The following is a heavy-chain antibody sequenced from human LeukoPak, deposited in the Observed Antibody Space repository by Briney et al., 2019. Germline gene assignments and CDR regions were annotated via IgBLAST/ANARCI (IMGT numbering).Heavy chain of an antibody. CDR1: GFTFSSYG. CDR2: ISGSGGST. CDR3: AKNPFHYDGYYYYYGMDV. V-gene: IGHV3-23*01. J-gene: IGHJ6*02. Sequence: GRSLRLSCAASGFTFSSYGMHWVRQAPGKGLEWVSAISGSGGSTYYADSVKGRFTISRDNSKNTLYLQMNSLRAEDTAVYYCAKNPFHYDGYYYYYGMDVWGQGTTVTVSS. D-gene: IGHD3-3*01.